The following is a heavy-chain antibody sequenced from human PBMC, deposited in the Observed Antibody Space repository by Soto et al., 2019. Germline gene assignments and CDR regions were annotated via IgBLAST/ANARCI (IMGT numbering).Heavy chain of an antibody. CDR1: GGTFSPYT. CDR3: TRDWEITVSTWSFGGF. J-gene: IGHJ4*02. D-gene: IGHD3-10*01. V-gene: IGHV1-69*08. CDR2: IIPFHGVT. Sequence: QVRLVQSGAEVKKPGSSVKVSCKASGGTFSPYTINWVRQAPGQGLEWMGRIIPFHGVTNYAQKFQARVKITADKSTSTAYMELSGLRFEDTAMYYCTRDWEITVSTWSFGGFWGRGTLVTVSS.